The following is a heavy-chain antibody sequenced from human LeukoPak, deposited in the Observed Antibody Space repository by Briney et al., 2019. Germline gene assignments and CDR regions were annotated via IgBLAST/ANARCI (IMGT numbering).Heavy chain of an antibody. CDR3: AKALYGDGLNFDY. Sequence: RRALRLSCAASGFTSSRYGMHGVGPAPPKGRGWGAVISYAVSNKSYADSVKGRFTISRDNSKNPLYLQMNSLRAEDTAVHYCAKALYGDGLNFDYWGQGTLVTVSS. J-gene: IGHJ4*02. D-gene: IGHD4-17*01. CDR1: GFTSSRYG. V-gene: IGHV3-30*18. CDR2: ISYAVSNK.